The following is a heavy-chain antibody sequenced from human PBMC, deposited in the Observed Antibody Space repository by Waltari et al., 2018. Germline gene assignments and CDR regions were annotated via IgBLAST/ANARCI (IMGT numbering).Heavy chain of an antibody. J-gene: IGHJ6*03. V-gene: IGHV4-59*08. D-gene: IGHD2-2*02. CDR3: ARHHRERYCSSTSCYTQYEEPDYYYYYYMDV. CDR1: GGSISSYY. CDR2: IYYSGST. Sequence: QVQLQESGPGLVKPSETLSLTCTVSGGSISSYYWSWIRQPPGKGLEWIGYIYYSGSTNYNPSLKSRFTIAVDTSKNQFSLKLSSVTAADTAVYYCARHHRERYCSSTSCYTQYEEPDYYYYYYMDVWGKGTTVTISS.